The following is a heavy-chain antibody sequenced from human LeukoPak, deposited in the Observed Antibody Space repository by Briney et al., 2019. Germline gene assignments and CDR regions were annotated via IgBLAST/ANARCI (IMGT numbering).Heavy chain of an antibody. J-gene: IGHJ5*02. V-gene: IGHV4-30-4*08. Sequence: PSETLSLTCTVSGGSISSGDYYWSWIRQPPGKGLEWIGYIYYSGSTYYNPSLKSRVTISVDTSKNQFSLKLSSVTAADTAVYYCARYHGQYSSGWYNIFWFHHWGQGTLATVSS. CDR1: GGSISSGDYY. D-gene: IGHD6-19*01. CDR3: ARYHGQYSSGWYNIFWFHH. CDR2: IYYSGST.